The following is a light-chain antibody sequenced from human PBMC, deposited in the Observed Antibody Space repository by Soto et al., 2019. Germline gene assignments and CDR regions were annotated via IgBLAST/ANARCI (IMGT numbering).Light chain of an antibody. J-gene: IGKJ3*01. CDR1: QSVSTF. CDR2: DAS. V-gene: IGKV3-11*01. CDR3: QQRGHWPPT. Sequence: DIVLTQSPATLSLSPGERATLSCRASQSVSTFLAWYQQKPGQPPRLLIYDASNKATGIPARFSGSGSGTDFTLTISSLEPEDFAVYYCQQRGHWPPTFGPGTKVDIK.